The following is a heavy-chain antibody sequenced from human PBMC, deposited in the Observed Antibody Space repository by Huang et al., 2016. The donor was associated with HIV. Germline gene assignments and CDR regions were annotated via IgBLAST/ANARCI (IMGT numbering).Heavy chain of an antibody. CDR2: SRSKASGGTT. CDR1: GFTFGDYA. CDR3: TRGKGALDY. V-gene: IGHV3-49*03. D-gene: IGHD6-13*01. Sequence: EVQLVESGGGLVQPGRSLRFSCTASGFTFGDYAMSWFRQATGKGVDWVGCSRSKASGGTTEYAASVKGRFTISRDDSKSIAYLQMNSLKTEDTAVYYCTRGKGALDYWGQGTLVTVSS. J-gene: IGHJ4*02.